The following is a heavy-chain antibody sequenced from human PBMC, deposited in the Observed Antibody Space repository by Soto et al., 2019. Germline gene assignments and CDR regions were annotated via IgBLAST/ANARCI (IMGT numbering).Heavy chain of an antibody. CDR1: GGSISSYY. V-gene: IGHV4-59*08. CDR3: ARLGYDFWSGGNWYFDL. D-gene: IGHD3-3*01. CDR2: IYYSGST. Sequence: SETLSLTCTVSGGSISSYYWSWIRQPPGKGLEWIAYIYYSGSTNYNPSLKSRVTISVDTSKNQFSLKLSSVTAADTAVYYCARLGYDFWSGGNWYFDLWRRGTLVTVSS. J-gene: IGHJ2*01.